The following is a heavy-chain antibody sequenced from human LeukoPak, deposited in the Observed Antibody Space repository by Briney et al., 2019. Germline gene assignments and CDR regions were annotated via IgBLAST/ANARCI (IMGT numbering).Heavy chain of an antibody. Sequence: PGGSLRLSCVGSGFTFSSSWMHWVRQAPGMGLVWVSRITRDGGSATYADSVKGRFTIPRDSAENTLYLQMNSLRAEDTAVYYCARGGIVVVTAIPAWGQGTLVTVSS. V-gene: IGHV3-74*01. CDR2: ITRDGGSA. CDR1: GFTFSSSW. J-gene: IGHJ5*02. D-gene: IGHD2-21*02. CDR3: ARGGIVVVTAIPA.